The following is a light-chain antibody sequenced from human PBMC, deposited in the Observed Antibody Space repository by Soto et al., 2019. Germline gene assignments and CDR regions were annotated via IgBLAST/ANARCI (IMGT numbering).Light chain of an antibody. V-gene: IGKV1-39*01. J-gene: IGKJ1*01. CDR3: QQSYSMPWT. Sequence: DIQMTQSPSSLSASVGDRVTITCRASQSISSYLNWYRQKPGKAPKVLIYAASSLQSGVPSRFSGSGSGTDFTLTISSLQPEDFATYYCQQSYSMPWTFGQGNKVEIK. CDR2: AAS. CDR1: QSISSY.